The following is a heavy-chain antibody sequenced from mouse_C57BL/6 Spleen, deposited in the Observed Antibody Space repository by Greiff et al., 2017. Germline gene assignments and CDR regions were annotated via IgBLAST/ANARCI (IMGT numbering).Heavy chain of an antibody. Sequence: QVQLQQPGAELVMPGASVKLSCKASGYTFTSYWMHWVKQRPGQGLEWIGEIDPSDSYTNYNQKFKGKSTLTVDKSSSTAYMQLSSLTSDDSAVYYCARAGTGFAYWGQGTLVTVSA. CDR1: GYTFTSYW. D-gene: IGHD3-3*01. CDR2: IDPSDSYT. J-gene: IGHJ3*01. CDR3: ARAGTGFAY. V-gene: IGHV1-69*01.